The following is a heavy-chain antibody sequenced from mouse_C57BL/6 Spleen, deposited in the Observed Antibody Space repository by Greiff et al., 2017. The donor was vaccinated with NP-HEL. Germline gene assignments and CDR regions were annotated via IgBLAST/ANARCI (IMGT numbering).Heavy chain of an antibody. CDR3: ARSYDGYYRAMDY. J-gene: IGHJ4*01. V-gene: IGHV3-6*01. CDR2: ISYDGSN. CDR1: GYSITSGYY. Sequence: VQLKESGPGLVKPSQSLSLTCSVTGYSITSGYYWNWIRQFPGNKLEWMGYISYDGSNNYNPSLKNRISITRDTSKNQFFLKLNSVTTEDTATYYCARSYDGYYRAMDYWGQGTSVTVSS. D-gene: IGHD2-3*01.